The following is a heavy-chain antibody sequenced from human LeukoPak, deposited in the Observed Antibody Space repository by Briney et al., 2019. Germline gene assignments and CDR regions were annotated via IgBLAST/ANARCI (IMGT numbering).Heavy chain of an antibody. Sequence: PGGSLRLSCAASGFTFSSYGMSWVRQAPGKGLEWVSAISGSGGSTYYADSAKGRFTISRDNSKNTLYLQMNSLRAEDTAVYYCAKDPDTAMVTSWFDPWGQGTLVTVSS. J-gene: IGHJ5*02. CDR3: AKDPDTAMVTSWFDP. CDR1: GFTFSSYG. V-gene: IGHV3-23*01. CDR2: ISGSGGST. D-gene: IGHD5-18*01.